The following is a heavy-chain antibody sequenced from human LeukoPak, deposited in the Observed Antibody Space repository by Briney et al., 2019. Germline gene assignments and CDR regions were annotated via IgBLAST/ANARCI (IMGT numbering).Heavy chain of an antibody. CDR3: ARDITSRMVPFDY. Sequence: GGSPRLSCAASGFTFSSYSMNWVPQAPGKGLEWVSSISSSSSYIYYADSVKGRFTISRDNAKNSLYLQMNSLRAEDTAVYYCARDITSRMVPFDYWGQGTLVTVSS. D-gene: IGHD1-20*01. J-gene: IGHJ4*02. CDR2: ISSSSSYI. CDR1: GFTFSSYS. V-gene: IGHV3-21*01.